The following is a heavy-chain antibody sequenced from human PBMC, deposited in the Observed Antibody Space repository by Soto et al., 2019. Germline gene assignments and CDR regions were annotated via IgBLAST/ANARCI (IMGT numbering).Heavy chain of an antibody. CDR3: ARSDSGISRD. CDR1: GYTFTNYG. J-gene: IGHJ4*02. D-gene: IGHD1-26*01. Sequence: QVQLVQSGAEVKKPGASVKVSCKASGYTFTNYGITWVRQAPGQGLEWMGWISTYKKDTDYAQKLQGRVTMTTDTSTTTAHMELRSLGSDYTAVYYCARSDSGISRDWGQGTLVIVSS. CDR2: ISTYKKDT. V-gene: IGHV1-18*01.